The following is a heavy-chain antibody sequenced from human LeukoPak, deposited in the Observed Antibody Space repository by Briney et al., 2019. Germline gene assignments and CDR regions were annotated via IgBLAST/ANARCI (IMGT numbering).Heavy chain of an antibody. CDR2: INTDGSST. V-gene: IGHV3-74*01. J-gene: IGHJ3*02. Sequence: GGSLRLSCAASGFTFSDYFMHWVRQAPGKGLVWVSRINTDGSSTSYADSVKGRFTISRDNAKNTMYLQMNSLRAEDTAVYYCARDLYDSSDYYYEGNAFDIWGQGTMVTVSS. CDR3: ARDLYDSSDYYYEGNAFDI. D-gene: IGHD3-22*01. CDR1: GFTFSDYF.